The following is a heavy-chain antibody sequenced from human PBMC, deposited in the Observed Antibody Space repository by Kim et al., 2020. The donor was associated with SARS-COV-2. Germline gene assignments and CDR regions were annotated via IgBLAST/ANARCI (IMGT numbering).Heavy chain of an antibody. CDR3: ASRGRGFSFDY. CDR1: GGSISSSSYY. Sequence: SETLSLTCTVSGGSISSSSYYWGWIRQPPGKGLEWIGSIYYSGSTYYNPSLKSRVTISVDTSKNQFSLKLSSVTAADTAVYYCASRGRGFSFDYWGQGTLVTVSS. D-gene: IGHD1-26*01. CDR2: IYYSGST. J-gene: IGHJ4*02. V-gene: IGHV4-39*01.